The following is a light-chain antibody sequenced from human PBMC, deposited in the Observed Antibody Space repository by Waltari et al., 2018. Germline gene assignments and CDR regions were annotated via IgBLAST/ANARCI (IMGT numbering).Light chain of an antibody. Sequence: IVMTQSPDSLAVSLGERATINCKSSQSVLYSSNNKNYLAWYQQKPGQPPKLLIYWASTRESGVPDRFSGSGSVTDFTLTISSLQAEDVAIYYCLQYYNTPRTFGGGTRVEIK. J-gene: IGKJ4*01. V-gene: IGKV4-1*01. CDR1: QSVLYSSNNKNY. CDR2: WAS. CDR3: LQYYNTPRT.